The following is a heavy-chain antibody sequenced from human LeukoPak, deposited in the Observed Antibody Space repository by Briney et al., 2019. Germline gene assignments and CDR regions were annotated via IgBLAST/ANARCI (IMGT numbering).Heavy chain of an antibody. D-gene: IGHD3-22*01. CDR1: GFTFSSYG. J-gene: IGHJ4*02. Sequence: PGRSLRLSCAAPGFTFSSYGMHWVRQAPGKGLEWVAVIWYDGSNKYYADSVKGRFTISRDNSKNTLYLQMNSLRAEDTAVYHCARALFGSGYYGYWGQGTLVTVSS. V-gene: IGHV3-33*01. CDR2: IWYDGSNK. CDR3: ARALFGSGYYGY.